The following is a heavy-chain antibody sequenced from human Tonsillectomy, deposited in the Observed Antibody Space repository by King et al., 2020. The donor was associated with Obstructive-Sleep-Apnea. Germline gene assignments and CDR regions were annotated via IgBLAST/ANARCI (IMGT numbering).Heavy chain of an antibody. CDR1: GYTFTSST. V-gene: IGHV1-3*01. D-gene: IGHD6-19*01. CDR2: INSANGNT. CDR3: ARDGYSSGWSPFYNWFDP. J-gene: IGHJ5*02. Sequence: VQLVQSGAEVKKPGASVKVSCKASGYTFTSSTIHWVRQAPGQIDWMGWINSANGNTKYLQKIKGRVTLTRDTSAGTAYMERSSLRSEDTAVYYCARDGYSSGWSPFYNWFDPWGQGTLVTVSS.